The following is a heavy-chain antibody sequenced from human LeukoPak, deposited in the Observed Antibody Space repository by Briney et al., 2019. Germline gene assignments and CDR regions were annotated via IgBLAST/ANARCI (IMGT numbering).Heavy chain of an antibody. D-gene: IGHD6-13*01. Sequence: SETLSLTCAVYGGSFSGYYWSWIRQPPGKGLEWIGEINHSGSTNYNPSLKSRVTISVDTSKNQFSLKLSSVTVADTAVYYCARRRYSSSWYVDYWGQGTLVTVSS. J-gene: IGHJ4*02. CDR2: INHSGST. CDR1: GGSFSGYY. V-gene: IGHV4-34*01. CDR3: ARRRYSSSWYVDY.